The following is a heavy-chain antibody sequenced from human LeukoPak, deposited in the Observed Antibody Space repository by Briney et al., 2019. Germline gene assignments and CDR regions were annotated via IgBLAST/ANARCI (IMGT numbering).Heavy chain of an antibody. V-gene: IGHV3-15*01. Sequence: GGSLRLSCVGSGFTFSDAWMSWVRQAPGKGLEWVGRIKSKSDGGTIDYAAPVKGRFTISRDDSRTTLYLQMNSLKTEDTAGYYCTTRRQDGWWGQGTLVTVS. CDR1: GFTFSDAW. J-gene: IGHJ4*02. CDR3: TTRRQDGW. D-gene: IGHD2-15*01. CDR2: IKSKSDGGTI.